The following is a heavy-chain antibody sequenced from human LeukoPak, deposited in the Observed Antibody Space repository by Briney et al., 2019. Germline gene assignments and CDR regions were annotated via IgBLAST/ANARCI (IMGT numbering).Heavy chain of an antibody. CDR3: ARDLNYYDSSGYY. D-gene: IGHD3-22*01. V-gene: IGHV3-11*01. Sequence: GGSLRLSSAASGFTFSDYYMSWIRQAPGKGLEWVSYISSSGSTIYYADSVKGRFTISRDNAKNSLYLQMNSLRAEDTAVYYCARDLNYYDSSGYYWLQGTLVTVSS. CDR1: GFTFSDYY. CDR2: ISSSGSTI. J-gene: IGHJ4*02.